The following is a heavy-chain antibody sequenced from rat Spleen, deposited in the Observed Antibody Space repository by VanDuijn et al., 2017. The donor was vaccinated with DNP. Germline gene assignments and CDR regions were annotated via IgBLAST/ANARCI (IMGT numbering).Heavy chain of an antibody. CDR2: ISFDGRST. Sequence: EVQLVESGGGLVQPGRSLKLSCVASGFTFSDHNMAWVRQAPKKGLEWVATISFDGRSTFYRDSVRGRVTISRENAKSVLFLEMGSLRSEDTATYYCARHDYDRPNDIYGMDVWGQGTSVIVSS. V-gene: IGHV5-7*01. J-gene: IGHJ4*01. CDR3: ARHDYDRPNDIYGMDV. CDR1: GFTFSDHN. D-gene: IGHD1-12*01.